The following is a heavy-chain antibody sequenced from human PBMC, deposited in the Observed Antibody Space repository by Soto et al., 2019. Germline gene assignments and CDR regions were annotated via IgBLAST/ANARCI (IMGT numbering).Heavy chain of an antibody. D-gene: IGHD6-6*01. CDR2: IYYSGST. CDR1: GGSISSYY. J-gene: IGHJ3*02. V-gene: IGHV4-59*01. CDR3: ARVSSKQLFLDAFDI. Sequence: QVQLQESGPGLVKPSETLSLTCTVSGGSISSYYWSWIRQPPGKGLEWIGYIYYSGSTNYNPSLKSLVTLSVDTSKNQFSLKLSSVTAAETAVYYCARVSSKQLFLDAFDIWGQGTMVTVSS.